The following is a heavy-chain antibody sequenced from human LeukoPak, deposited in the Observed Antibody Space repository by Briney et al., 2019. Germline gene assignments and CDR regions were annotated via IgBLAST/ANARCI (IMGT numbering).Heavy chain of an antibody. CDR2: ISSSGDTV. Sequence: GGSLRLSCAASGFTFSSYDMNWVRQGPGKGPEWVSYISSSGDTVFYGYSLNGRFTISRDNAKNSLYLQINNLRAEDTSVYYCARDGSFTSGSFFDSWGQGTLVTVPS. V-gene: IGHV3-48*03. CDR3: ARDGSFTSGSFFDS. J-gene: IGHJ4*02. CDR1: GFTFSSYD. D-gene: IGHD1-26*01.